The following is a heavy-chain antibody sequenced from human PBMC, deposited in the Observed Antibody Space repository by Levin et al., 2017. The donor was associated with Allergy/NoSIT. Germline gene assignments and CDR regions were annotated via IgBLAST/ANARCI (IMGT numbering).Heavy chain of an antibody. CDR1: GFSVSSSGMC. J-gene: IGHJ6*02. Sequence: SGPTLVKPTQTLTLTCTSSGFSVSSSGMCVTWIRQPPGKALEWLALIDWDDDKQYSTSLKARLTISKDTSKNQVVLTMTNMEPVHTATYYCARIPLVRGLQGEVYYYGMDVWGQGTTVTVSS. CDR3: ARIPLVRGLQGEVYYYGMDV. CDR2: IDWDDDK. D-gene: IGHD3-10*01. V-gene: IGHV2-70*01.